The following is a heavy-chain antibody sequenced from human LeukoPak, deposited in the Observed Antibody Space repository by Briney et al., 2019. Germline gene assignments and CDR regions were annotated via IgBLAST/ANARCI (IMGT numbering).Heavy chain of an antibody. J-gene: IGHJ4*02. CDR2: IYYSGST. D-gene: IGHD2-15*01. Sequence: SETLSLTCTVSGGSISSSSYYWSWIRQPPGKGLEWIGYIYYSGSTNYNPSLKSRVTISVDTSKNQFSLKLSSVTAADTAVYYCASGEMVVAAPFDCWGQGTLVTVSS. CDR3: ASGEMVVAAPFDC. CDR1: GGSISSSSYY. V-gene: IGHV4-61*01.